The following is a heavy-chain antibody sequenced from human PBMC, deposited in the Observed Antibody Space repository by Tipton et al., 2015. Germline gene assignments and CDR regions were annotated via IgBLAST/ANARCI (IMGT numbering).Heavy chain of an antibody. CDR2: ISAFTHHS. J-gene: IGHJ4*02. V-gene: IGHV1-18*01. CDR3: ARDLTLDY. CDR1: GYTFVNYG. Sequence: QLVQSGAEVKKPGASVKVSCKATGYTFVNYGITWVRQAPGKGLEWMAWISAFTHHSNYAQNLQGRVTVTTNTSTSTVYMELRGLTSDDTAVYYCARDLTLDYWGQGTLLTVSS. D-gene: IGHD2/OR15-2a*01.